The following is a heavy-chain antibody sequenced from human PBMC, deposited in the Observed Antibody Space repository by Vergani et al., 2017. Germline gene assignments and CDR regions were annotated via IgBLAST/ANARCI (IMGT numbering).Heavy chain of an antibody. CDR3: AGVLGYSSSWYNWFDP. CDR2: INHSGST. V-gene: IGHV4-34*01. D-gene: IGHD6-13*01. CDR1: GGSFSGYY. Sequence: QVQLQQWGAGLLKPSETLSLTCAVFGGSFSGYYWSWIRQPPGKGLEWIGEINHSGSTNYNPSLKSRVTISVDTSKNQFSLKLSSVTAADTAVYYCAGVLGYSSSWYNWFDPWGQGTLVTVSS. J-gene: IGHJ5*02.